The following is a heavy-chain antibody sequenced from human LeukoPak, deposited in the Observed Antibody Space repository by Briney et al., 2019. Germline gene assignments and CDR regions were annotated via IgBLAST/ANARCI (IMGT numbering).Heavy chain of an antibody. CDR1: GFTVSSNY. CDR2: IYSGGST. V-gene: IGHV3-53*01. CDR3: ARSGGHYYDSSGYSS. J-gene: IGHJ5*02. D-gene: IGHD3-22*01. Sequence: PGGSLRLSCAASGFTVSSNYMSWVRQAPGKGLEWVSVIYSGGSTYYADSVKGRFTISRDNSKNTLYLQMNSLRAEDTAVYYCARSGGHYYDSSGYSSWGQGTLVTVSS.